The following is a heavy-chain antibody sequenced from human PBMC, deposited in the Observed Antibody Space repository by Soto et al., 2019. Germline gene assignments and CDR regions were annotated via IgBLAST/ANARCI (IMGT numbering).Heavy chain of an antibody. Sequence: QVQLVQSGAEVKKPGSSVKVSCKASGGTFSSYAISWVRQAPGQGLEWMGGIIPIFGTPNYAQKFQGRVTITADKSTSTAYMELSSLRSEDTAVYYCARDRNSGYDLRLNWFDPLGPGNPGHRLL. D-gene: IGHD5-12*01. CDR2: IIPIFGTP. CDR3: ARDRNSGYDLRLNWFDP. CDR1: GGTFSSYA. V-gene: IGHV1-69*06. J-gene: IGHJ5*02.